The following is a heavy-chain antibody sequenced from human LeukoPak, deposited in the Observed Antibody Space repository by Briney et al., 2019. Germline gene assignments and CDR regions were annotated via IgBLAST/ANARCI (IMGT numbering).Heavy chain of an antibody. CDR3: ARDGGDRNYGSLDY. J-gene: IGHJ4*02. CDR2: ISGSGGST. V-gene: IGHV3-23*01. D-gene: IGHD4-17*01. Sequence: GGSLRLSCAASGFTFSSYAMSWVRQAPGKGLEWVSAISGSGGSTYYADSVKGRFTISRDNSKNTLYLQMNSLRAEDTAVYYCARDGGDRNYGSLDYWGQGTLVTVSS. CDR1: GFTFSSYA.